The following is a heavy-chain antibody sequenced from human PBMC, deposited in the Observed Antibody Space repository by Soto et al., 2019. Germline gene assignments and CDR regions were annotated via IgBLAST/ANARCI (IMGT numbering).Heavy chain of an antibody. V-gene: IGHV3-30-3*01. CDR3: AGDDEGGSECDLGY. D-gene: IGHD1-26*01. CDR1: GFTFSSYV. Sequence: QVQLVESGGGVVQPGRSLRLSCAASGFTFSSYVMYWVRQTPGKGLEWVAFISHDGNNKYYADSVKGRFTISRDNSENTPYLQMVSLRAEDTAVYYCAGDDEGGSECDLGYWGQGPLVTVYS. CDR2: ISHDGNNK. J-gene: IGHJ4*02.